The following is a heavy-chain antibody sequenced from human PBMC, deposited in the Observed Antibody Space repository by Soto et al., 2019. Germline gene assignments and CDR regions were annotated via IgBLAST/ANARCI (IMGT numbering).Heavy chain of an antibody. V-gene: IGHV1-69*12. CDR3: ATARGEGPFDS. Sequence: QVQVVQSGPEVKKSGSSMKVSCKASGGTFSGHAVNGVRQAPGQGLEWMGGIIPILETPTYAQKFQGRISIEADGLATTVYMELGSLTSEDTAVYYCATARGEGPFDSWGQGTLLTAAS. J-gene: IGHJ4*02. D-gene: IGHD2-21*02. CDR1: GGTFSGHA. CDR2: IIPILETP.